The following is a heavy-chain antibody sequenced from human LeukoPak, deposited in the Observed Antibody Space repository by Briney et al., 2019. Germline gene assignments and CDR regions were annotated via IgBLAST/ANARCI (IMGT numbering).Heavy chain of an antibody. J-gene: IGHJ5*01. Sequence: GGSLRLSCTASGFTFSSYWMHWVRQVPGKGLVWVSRINSDGSSTNYADSVKGRFTISRDNAKNTLYLQMNSLRAEDTAVYYCARPPDILTGKNWFDSWGQGTLVTVSS. CDR1: GFTFSSYW. CDR3: ARPPDILTGKNWFDS. V-gene: IGHV3-74*01. CDR2: INSDGSST. D-gene: IGHD3-9*01.